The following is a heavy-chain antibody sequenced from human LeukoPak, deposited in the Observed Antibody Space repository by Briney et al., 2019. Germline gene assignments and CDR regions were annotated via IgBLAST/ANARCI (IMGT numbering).Heavy chain of an antibody. V-gene: IGHV3-33*06. J-gene: IGHJ4*02. CDR1: GFTFSSYG. D-gene: IGHD2-15*01. Sequence: GGSLRLSCAASGFTFSSYGMHWVRQAPGKGLEWVAVIWYDGSNKYYADSVKGRFTISRDNSKNTLYLQMNSLRAEDTAVYYCGQPPRGYCSGGSCYPDYWGQGTLVTVSS. CDR3: GQPPRGYCSGGSCYPDY. CDR2: IWYDGSNK.